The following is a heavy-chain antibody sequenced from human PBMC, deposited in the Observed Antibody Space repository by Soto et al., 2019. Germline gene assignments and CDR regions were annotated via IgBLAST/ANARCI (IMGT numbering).Heavy chain of an antibody. CDR3: ARKYSGFDY. D-gene: IGHD2-21*01. J-gene: IGHJ4*02. CDR2: IHYTGST. V-gene: IGHV4-59*01. Sequence: QVQLRESGPGLVKPSETLSLTCTVSGGSIGIYYCTWVRQPPGKGLEWIGYIHYTGSTNYHPSLKSRVTISVDTSKNQFSLKLTSVTAADTAIYYCARKYSGFDYWGQGTLVTVSS. CDR1: GGSIGIYY.